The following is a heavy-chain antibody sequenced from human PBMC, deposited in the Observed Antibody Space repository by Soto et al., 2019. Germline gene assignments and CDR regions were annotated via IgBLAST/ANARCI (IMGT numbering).Heavy chain of an antibody. J-gene: IGHJ3*01. CDR2: IRYSEST. Sequence: SETMSLPSTVSSDSISSGGYYWTWIRQRPGKGLEWIGYIRYSESTYYNPSLKSRVIVSIDTSKNQFSLRLSSVTAADTAVYFCTRGAWGYAFDVWGQGTMVTVSS. CDR1: SDSISSGGYY. CDR3: TRGAWGYAFDV. D-gene: IGHD3-16*01. V-gene: IGHV4-31*03.